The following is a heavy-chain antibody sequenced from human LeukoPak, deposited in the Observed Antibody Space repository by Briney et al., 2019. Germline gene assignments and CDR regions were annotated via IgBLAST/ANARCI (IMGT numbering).Heavy chain of an antibody. CDR1: GFTFSNAW. D-gene: IGHD1-1*01. V-gene: IGHV3-15*01. J-gene: IGHJ3*02. CDR2: IKSKTDGGTT. Sequence: PGGSLRLSCAASGFTFSNAWMTWVRQAPGKGLEWVGRIKSKTDGGTTDYAAPVKGRFTFSRDDSKNTLYLQMNSLKTEDTAVYYCTTALQLTAFDIWGQGTMVTVSS. CDR3: TTALQLTAFDI.